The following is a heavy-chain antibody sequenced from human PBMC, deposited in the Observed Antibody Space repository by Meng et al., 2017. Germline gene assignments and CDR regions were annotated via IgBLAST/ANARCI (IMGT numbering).Heavy chain of an antibody. D-gene: IGHD5-18*01. CDR1: GGFISSSSYY. Sequence: QLQLQESCSGMVQLPDTRSRTCTVAGGFISSSSYYLGWIRQPPGKRLEWIGSIYYSGSTYYNPSRKSRVTISVDTSTNQFSLKQSTVTAADTAVYYCARQRGYSYGSYYFDYWGQGTLVTVSS. V-gene: IGHV4-39*01. CDR3: ARQRGYSYGSYYFDY. J-gene: IGHJ4*02. CDR2: IYYSGST.